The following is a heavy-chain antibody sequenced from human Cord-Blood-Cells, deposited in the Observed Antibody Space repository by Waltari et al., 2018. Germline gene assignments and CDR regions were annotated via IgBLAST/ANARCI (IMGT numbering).Heavy chain of an antibody. CDR3: ARGASSGYYYYYYYGMDV. V-gene: IGHV4-34*01. CDR2: INHSGST. J-gene: IGHJ6*02. CDR1: GGSFSGYY. Sequence: QVQLQQWGAGLLKPSETLSLTCAVYGGSFSGYYWSWIRKPPGKGLEWIGEINHSGSTNYNPSLKSRVTISVDTSKNQFSLKLSSVTAADTAVYYCARGASSGYYYYYYYGMDVWGQGTTVTVSS. D-gene: IGHD3-22*01.